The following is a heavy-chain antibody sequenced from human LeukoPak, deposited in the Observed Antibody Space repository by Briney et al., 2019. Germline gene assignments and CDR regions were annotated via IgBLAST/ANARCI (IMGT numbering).Heavy chain of an antibody. V-gene: IGHV1-18*01. CDR1: GGTFSSYT. Sequence: ASVKVSCKVSGGTFSSYTITWVRQAPGQGLEWMGWINPNSGGTNYAQKLQGRVTMTTDTSTSTAYMELRSLRSDDTAVYYCARATRYYYDSSGYFDYWGQGTLVTVSS. J-gene: IGHJ4*02. CDR3: ARATRYYYDSSGYFDY. CDR2: INPNSGGT. D-gene: IGHD3-22*01.